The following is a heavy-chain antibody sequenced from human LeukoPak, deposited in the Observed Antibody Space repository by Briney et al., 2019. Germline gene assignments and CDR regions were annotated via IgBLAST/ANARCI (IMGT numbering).Heavy chain of an antibody. D-gene: IGHD6-19*01. Sequence: GGSLRLSCAASGFTFSRYDMHWVRQATGKGLEWVSGIGTAGDTYYAGSVKGRFTISRENAKNSLYLQMNSLTAGDTAVYYCAGAGSETQWRAFDFWGQGALVTV. CDR1: GFTFSRYD. V-gene: IGHV3-13*01. CDR2: IGTAGDT. CDR3: AGAGSETQWRAFDF. J-gene: IGHJ4*02.